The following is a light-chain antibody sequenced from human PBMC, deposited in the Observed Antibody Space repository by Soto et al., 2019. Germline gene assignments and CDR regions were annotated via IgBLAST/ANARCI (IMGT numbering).Light chain of an antibody. CDR1: SSDVGSHNR. CDR3: SSYTSSSTYV. CDR2: DVS. V-gene: IGLV2-18*02. J-gene: IGLJ1*01. Sequence: QSALTQPPSVSGSPGQSVTISCTGSSSDVGSHNRVSWYQQPPGTAPKLMIYDVSKRPSGVPDRFSGSKSGNTASLTISGLQAEDEADYYCSSYTSSSTYVFGTGTKLTVL.